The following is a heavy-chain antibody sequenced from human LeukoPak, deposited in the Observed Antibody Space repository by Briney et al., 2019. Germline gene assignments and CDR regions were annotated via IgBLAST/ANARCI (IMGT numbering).Heavy chain of an antibody. Sequence: GGSLRLSCAASGFTLSGSSMHWVRQAPGKGLEWVAVMSYDGSNKYNADSVKGRFIISRDNSKNTLYLQMNSLRAEDTAVYYCAREDFLGAFDVWGQGTMVTVSS. J-gene: IGHJ3*01. CDR1: GFTLSGSS. V-gene: IGHV3-30-3*01. CDR3: AREDFLGAFDV. CDR2: MSYDGSNK. D-gene: IGHD3-3*01.